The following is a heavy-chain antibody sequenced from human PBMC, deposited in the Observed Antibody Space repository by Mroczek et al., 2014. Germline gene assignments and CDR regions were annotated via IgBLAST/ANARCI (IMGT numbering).Heavy chain of an antibody. V-gene: IGHV4-34*01. CDR1: GGTFSGYY. Sequence: QVQLQQWGAGLLKPSETLSLTCAVYGGTFSGYYWSWIRQPPGKGLEWIGEINHSGSTNYNPSLKSRVTISLDTSKNQFSLKVSSVTAADTAVYYCARGLGVFRSGWYGIDFDYWGQGTLVTVSS. CDR3: ARGLGVFRSGWYGIDFDY. D-gene: IGHD6-13*01. CDR2: INHSGST. J-gene: IGHJ4*02.